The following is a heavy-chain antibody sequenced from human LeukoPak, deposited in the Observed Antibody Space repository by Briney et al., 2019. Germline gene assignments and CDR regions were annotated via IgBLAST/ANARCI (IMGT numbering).Heavy chain of an antibody. J-gene: IGHJ4*02. CDR3: ATKQWLAPPPDS. CDR2: INTDGTVT. Sequence: GGSLTLTCAASGFTFSKYWMLWVRQAPGKGLESVSRINTDGTVTTYADSVKGRFTVSRDNADNTMFLQMNSVRDEDTAVYYCATKQWLAPPPDSWGQGTPVTVSS. D-gene: IGHD6-19*01. V-gene: IGHV3-74*01. CDR1: GFTFSKYW.